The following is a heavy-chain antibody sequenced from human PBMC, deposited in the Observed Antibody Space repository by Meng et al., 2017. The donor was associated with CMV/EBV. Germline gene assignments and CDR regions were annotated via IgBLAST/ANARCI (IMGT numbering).Heavy chain of an antibody. J-gene: IGHJ4*02. CDR2: ISSSGSTI. V-gene: IGHV3-48*03. CDR3: ARDGPVLRFLEWLSPFDY. D-gene: IGHD3-3*01. Sequence: GESLKISCAASGFTFSSYEMNWVRQAPGKGLKWVSYISSSGSTIYYADSVKGRFTISRDNAKNSLYLQMNSLRAEDTAVYYCARDGPVLRFLEWLSPFDYWGQGTLVTVSS. CDR1: GFTFSSYE.